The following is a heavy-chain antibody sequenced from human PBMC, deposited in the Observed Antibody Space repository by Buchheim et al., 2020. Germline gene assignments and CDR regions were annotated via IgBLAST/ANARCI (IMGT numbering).Heavy chain of an antibody. V-gene: IGHV3-23*01. Sequence: EVQLLESGGGLVQPGGSLRLSCTASGFTFIIYGMTWVRQAPGKGLEWVAALSGGGAWTYYGDSVQGRFTISRDNSKNALYLQMNNLRAEDTAVYYCARVFEHVDSNYDYFYDGMDVWGQGTT. CDR3: ARVFEHVDSNYDYFYDGMDV. J-gene: IGHJ6*02. CDR2: LSGGGAWT. CDR1: GFTFIIYG. D-gene: IGHD4-11*01.